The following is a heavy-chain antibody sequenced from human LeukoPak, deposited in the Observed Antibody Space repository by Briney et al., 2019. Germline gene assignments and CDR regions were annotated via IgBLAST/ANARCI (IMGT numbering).Heavy chain of an antibody. Sequence: GGSLRLSCAVSGFTFSSYSMNWVRQAPGKGLEWVSYINSGSDTIYYADSVKGRFTISRDNAKNSLYLQMNSLRDEDTAVYYCSFDYDILTGYVYGMDVWGQGTTVTVSS. J-gene: IGHJ6*02. D-gene: IGHD3-9*01. CDR2: INSGSDTI. CDR3: SFDYDILTGYVYGMDV. V-gene: IGHV3-48*02. CDR1: GFTFSSYS.